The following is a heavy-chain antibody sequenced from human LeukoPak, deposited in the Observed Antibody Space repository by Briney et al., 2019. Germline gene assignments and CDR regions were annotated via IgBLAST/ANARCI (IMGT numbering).Heavy chain of an antibody. Sequence: PSETLSLTCAVYGGSFSGYYWSWIRPPPGKGREWSGEINHSGRTHYNPSPKSRATTSVETSKNQFSLKLSSVTAADTAVYYCARGMSRIPRGKNWFDPWGQGNLGTVSS. V-gene: IGHV4-34*01. CDR1: GGSFSGYY. D-gene: IGHD2-15*01. CDR3: ARGMSRIPRGKNWFDP. CDR2: INHSGRT. J-gene: IGHJ5*02.